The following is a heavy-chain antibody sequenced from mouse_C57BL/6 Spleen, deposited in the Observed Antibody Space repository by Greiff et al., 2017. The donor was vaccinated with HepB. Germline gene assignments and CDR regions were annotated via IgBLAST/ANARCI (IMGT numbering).Heavy chain of an antibody. Sequence: EVKLQESGGGLVKPGGSPKLSCAASGFTFSDYGMHWVRQAPEKGLEWVAYISSGSSTIYYADTVKGRFTISRDNAKNTLFLQMTSLRSEDTAMYYCARNDYVSYYFDYWGQGTTLTVSS. CDR1: GFTFSDYG. V-gene: IGHV5-17*01. CDR2: ISSGSSTI. CDR3: ARNDYVSYYFDY. D-gene: IGHD2-4*01. J-gene: IGHJ2*01.